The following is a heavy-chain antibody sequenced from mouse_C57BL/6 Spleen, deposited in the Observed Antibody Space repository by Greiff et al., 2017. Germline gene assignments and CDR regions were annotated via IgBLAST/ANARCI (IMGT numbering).Heavy chain of an antibody. CDR2: ISDGGSYT. D-gene: IGHD1-1*01. V-gene: IGHV5-4*01. CDR1: GFTFSSYA. Sequence: EVNVVESGGGLVKPGGSLKLSCAASGFTFSSYAMSWVRQTPEKRLEWVATISDGGSYTYYPDNVKGRFTISRDNAKNNLYLQMSHLKSEDTAMYYCARDSITTSAYWGQGTLVTVSA. J-gene: IGHJ3*01. CDR3: ARDSITTSAY.